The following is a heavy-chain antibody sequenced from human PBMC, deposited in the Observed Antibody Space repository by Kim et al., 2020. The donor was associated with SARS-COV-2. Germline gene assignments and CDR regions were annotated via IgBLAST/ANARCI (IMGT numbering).Heavy chain of an antibody. CDR2: ISASGAAT. V-gene: IGHV3-23*01. CDR3: AKYEGSSSFFLDYFDS. D-gene: IGHD3-10*01. J-gene: IGHJ4*02. Sequence: GGSLRLTCAGSAFTFNKFAMAWVRQAPGKGLEWVAGISASGAATYYADTVKGRFTISRDNSKNTLNLQMNSLRVEDSATYYCAKYEGSSSFFLDYFDSWGQGSLDTVSS. CDR1: AFTFNKFA.